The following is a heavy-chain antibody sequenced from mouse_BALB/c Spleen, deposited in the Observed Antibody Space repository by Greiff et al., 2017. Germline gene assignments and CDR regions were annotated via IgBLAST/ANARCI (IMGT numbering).Heavy chain of an antibody. CDR3: ARYYDYDDGYAMDY. CDR1: GYTFTSYV. Sequence: EVQLQQSGPELVKPGASVKMSCKASGYTFTSYVMHWVKQKPGQGLEWIGYINPYNDGTKYNEKFKGKATLTSDKSSSTAYMELSSLTSEDSAVYYCARYYDYDDGYAMDYWGQGTSVTVSS. V-gene: IGHV1-14*01. J-gene: IGHJ4*01. D-gene: IGHD2-4*01. CDR2: INPYNDGT.